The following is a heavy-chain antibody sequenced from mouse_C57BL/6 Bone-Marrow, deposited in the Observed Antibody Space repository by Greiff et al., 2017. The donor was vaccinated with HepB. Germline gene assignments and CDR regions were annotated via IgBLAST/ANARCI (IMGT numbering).Heavy chain of an antibody. Sequence: QVQLQQSGAELVRPGASVTLSCKASGYTFTDYEMHWVKQTPVHGLEWIGAIDPETGGTAYNQKFKGKAILTADKSSSTAYMELRSLTSEDSAVYYCTRRVMGRGFAYWGQGTLVTVSA. CDR2: IDPETGGT. V-gene: IGHV1-15*01. D-gene: IGHD4-1*01. J-gene: IGHJ3*01. CDR3: TRRVMGRGFAY. CDR1: GYTFTDYE.